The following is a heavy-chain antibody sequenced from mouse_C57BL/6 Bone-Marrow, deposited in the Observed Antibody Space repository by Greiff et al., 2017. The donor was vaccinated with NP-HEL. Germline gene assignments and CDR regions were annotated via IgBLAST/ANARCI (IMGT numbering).Heavy chain of an antibody. D-gene: IGHD2-4*01. CDR1: GFTFSDYY. Sequence: EVKVVESGGGLVQPGGSLKLSCAASGFTFSDYYMYWVRQTPEKRLVWVAYISNGGGSTYYPDTVKGRFTISRDNAKNTLYLQMSRLKSEDTAMYYCARHADDYGGFAYWGQGTLVTVSA. V-gene: IGHV5-12*01. J-gene: IGHJ3*01. CDR3: ARHADDYGGFAY. CDR2: ISNGGGST.